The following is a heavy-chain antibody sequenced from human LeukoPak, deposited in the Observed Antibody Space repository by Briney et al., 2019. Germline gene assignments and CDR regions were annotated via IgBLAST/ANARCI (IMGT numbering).Heavy chain of an antibody. CDR3: ASGFLQWLY. CDR2: INPDGSIK. Sequence: GGSLRLSCAASGFTFGGYWMSWVRQAPGRGLEWVANINPDGSIKYYADPIKGRFTISRDNAKDSLYLQMNSLRAEDTAVYYCASGFLQWLYWGQGTLVTVSS. CDR1: GFTFGGYW. V-gene: IGHV3-7*01. J-gene: IGHJ4*02. D-gene: IGHD3-3*01.